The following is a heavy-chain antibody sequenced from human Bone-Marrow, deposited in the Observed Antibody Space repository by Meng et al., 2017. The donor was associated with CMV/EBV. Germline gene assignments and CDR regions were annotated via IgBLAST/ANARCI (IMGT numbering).Heavy chain of an antibody. CDR2: ISYDGSTK. Sequence: GESLKISCAAFGFTFSSYAMHWVRQAPGKGLEWMAVISYDGSTKYHADSVKGRFTISRDNSKNRLHLQMNSLRAEDTAVYYCARDLVRKYDSSGYLDNWGPG. V-gene: IGHV3-30-3*01. J-gene: IGHJ4*02. D-gene: IGHD3-22*01. CDR1: GFTFSSYA. CDR3: ARDLVRKYDSSGYLDN.